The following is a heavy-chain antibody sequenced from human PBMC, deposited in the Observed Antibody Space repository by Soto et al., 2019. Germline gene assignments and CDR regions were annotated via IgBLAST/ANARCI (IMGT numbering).Heavy chain of an antibody. CDR2: ISGYNGNT. J-gene: IGHJ2*01. Sequence: QVQLVQSGAEVKKPGASVKVSCKASGYTFTSYGICWVRQAPGQGLEWMGWISGYNGNTNYAQNLQGRVTMTTDTSTSTVYMELRSLRSDDTAVYYCARRCSSTRFLELWGRVTLVIVSS. CDR3: ARRCSSTRFLEL. D-gene: IGHD2-2*01. CDR1: GYTFTSYG. V-gene: IGHV1-18*01.